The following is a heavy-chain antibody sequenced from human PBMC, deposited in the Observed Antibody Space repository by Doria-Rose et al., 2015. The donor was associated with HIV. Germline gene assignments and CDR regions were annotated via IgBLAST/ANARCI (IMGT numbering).Heavy chain of an antibody. Sequence: SGPVLVKPTETLTLTCTVSGVSLSSPGMGLSWIRQPPGKALEWLANIFSDDERSYKTSLKSRLTISSGISKSQVVLTMTDMDPVDTATYYCARIKSSRWYHKYYFDFWGQGTLVIVSA. CDR2: IFSDDER. CDR1: GVSLSSPGMG. CDR3: ARIKSSRWYHKYYFDF. V-gene: IGHV2-26*01. J-gene: IGHJ4*02. D-gene: IGHD6-13*01.